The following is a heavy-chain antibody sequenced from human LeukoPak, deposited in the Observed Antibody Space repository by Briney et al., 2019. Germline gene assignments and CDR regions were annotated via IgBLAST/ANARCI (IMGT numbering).Heavy chain of an antibody. CDR3: AREVASAGRSYDY. Sequence: GGSLRLSCAASGFTFSSYAMHWVRQSPGKGLVWVSRINSDGSTTNYADSVKGRFTISRDNANNTLYLQMNSLRAEDTAVYYCAREVASAGRSYDYWGQGTLVTVSS. CDR2: INSDGSTT. V-gene: IGHV3-74*01. D-gene: IGHD6-13*01. CDR1: GFTFSSYA. J-gene: IGHJ4*02.